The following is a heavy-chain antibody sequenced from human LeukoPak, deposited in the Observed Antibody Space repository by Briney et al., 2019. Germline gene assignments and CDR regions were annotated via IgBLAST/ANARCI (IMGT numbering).Heavy chain of an antibody. D-gene: IGHD2-2*01. J-gene: IGHJ6*03. Sequence: SETLSLTCAVSGYSISSGYYWGWIRQPPGKGLEGIGRIYHSGSTYYNPSLKSRVTISVDTSKNQFSLKLSSVTAADTAVYYCARRVVVPAATVTDYYYYMDVWGKGTTVTVSS. V-gene: IGHV4-38-2*01. CDR3: ARRVVVPAATVTDYYYYMDV. CDR1: GYSISSGYY. CDR2: IYHSGST.